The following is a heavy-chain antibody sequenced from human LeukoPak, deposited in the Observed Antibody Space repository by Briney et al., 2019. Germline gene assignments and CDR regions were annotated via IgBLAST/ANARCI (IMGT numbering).Heavy chain of an antibody. V-gene: IGHV3-7*01. D-gene: IGHD3-10*01. CDR1: GFTLSTYW. CDR2: IKQDGSEK. Sequence: GGSLRLSCAASGFTLSTYWMSWVRQAPGKGLEWVANIKQDGSEKYYVDSVKGRFTISRDNAENSLYLQMNSLRAEDTAVYYCARDYYGSGSHDYWGQGTLVTVSS. CDR3: ARDYYGSGSHDY. J-gene: IGHJ4*02.